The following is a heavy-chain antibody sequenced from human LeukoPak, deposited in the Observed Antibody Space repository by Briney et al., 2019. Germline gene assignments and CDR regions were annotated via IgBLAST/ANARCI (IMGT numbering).Heavy chain of an antibody. CDR2: INPNSGGT. J-gene: IGHJ4*02. CDR3: ARTDVAYCGGDCYQTGY. D-gene: IGHD2-21*01. V-gene: IGHV1-2*02. CDR1: GYTFTGYY. Sequence: GASVKVSCKASGYTFTGYYMHWVRQAPGQGLEWMGWINPNSGGTNYAQKFQGRVTMTRDTSISTVYMELSRLRSDDTAVYYCARTDVAYCGGDCYQTGYWGQGTLVTVSS.